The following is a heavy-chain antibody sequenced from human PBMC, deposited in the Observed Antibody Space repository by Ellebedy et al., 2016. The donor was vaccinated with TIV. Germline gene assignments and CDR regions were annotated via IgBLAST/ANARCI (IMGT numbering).Heavy chain of an antibody. V-gene: IGHV5-51*01. CDR1: GYSFTSYW. CDR2: IYPGDSDT. CDR3: ARQADTAMSYYYYGMDV. Sequence: GESLKISCKGSGYSFTSYWIGWVRQMPGKGLEWMGIIYPGDSDTRYSPSFQGQVTISADKSISTAYLQWSSLTASDTAMYYCARQADTAMSYYYYGMDVWGQGTTVTVSS. D-gene: IGHD5-18*01. J-gene: IGHJ6*02.